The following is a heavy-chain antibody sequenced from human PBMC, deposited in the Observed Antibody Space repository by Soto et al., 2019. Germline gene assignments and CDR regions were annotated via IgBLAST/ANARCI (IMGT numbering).Heavy chain of an antibody. V-gene: IGHV4-31*03. J-gene: IGHJ5*02. CDR1: GGPISSGGYS. Sequence: SETLSLTYTVSGGPISSGGYSCSWIRQHPGKGLECIGYIDYSATTYYTPSLTSRATISVDTSKNQLSLKLSPVTAADTAVYYCARGVVLIPATPNWFDPWGQGTLVTVSS. CDR3: ARGVVLIPATPNWFDP. CDR2: IDYSATT. D-gene: IGHD2-2*01.